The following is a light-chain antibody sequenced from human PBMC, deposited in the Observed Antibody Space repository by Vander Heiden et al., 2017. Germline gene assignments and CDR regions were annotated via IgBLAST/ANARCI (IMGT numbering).Light chain of an antibody. J-gene: IGKJ4*01. V-gene: IGKV1-39*01. Sequence: DIQMTQSPSSLSASVGDRVTITCRASESISSYLNWYQQKPGKAPKLLIYAASSLKSGVPSRFSGSGSGTDFTLTISRLQPEDFATYYCQQSDSTPDTFGGGTKVEIK. CDR3: QQSDSTPDT. CDR2: AAS. CDR1: ESISSY.